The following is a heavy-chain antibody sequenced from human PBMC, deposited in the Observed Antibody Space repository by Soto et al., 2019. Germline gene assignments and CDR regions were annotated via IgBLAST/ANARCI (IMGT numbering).Heavy chain of an antibody. Sequence: GASVKVSCKASGYTFTSYGISWVRQAPGQGLEWMGWISAYNGNTNYALKLQGRVTMTTDTFTSTAYMELRSLRSDDTAVYYCASGWFGEFVYYFDYWGQGTLVTVSS. J-gene: IGHJ4*02. D-gene: IGHD3-10*01. CDR3: ASGWFGEFVYYFDY. CDR1: GYTFTSYG. CDR2: ISAYNGNT. V-gene: IGHV1-18*01.